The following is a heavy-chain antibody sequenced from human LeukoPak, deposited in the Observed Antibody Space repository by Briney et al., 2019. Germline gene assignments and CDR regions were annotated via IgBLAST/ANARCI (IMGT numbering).Heavy chain of an antibody. Sequence: SETLSLTCAVYGGSFSGYYWSWVRQPPGKGLEWIGEINHSGSTNYNPSLKSRVTISVDTSKNQFSLKLSSVTAADTAVYYCARGTSSVLRFLEWCPSGYYFDYWGQGTLVTVSS. CDR3: ARGTSSVLRFLEWCPSGYYFDY. J-gene: IGHJ4*02. V-gene: IGHV4-34*01. D-gene: IGHD3-3*01. CDR2: INHSGST. CDR1: GGSFSGYY.